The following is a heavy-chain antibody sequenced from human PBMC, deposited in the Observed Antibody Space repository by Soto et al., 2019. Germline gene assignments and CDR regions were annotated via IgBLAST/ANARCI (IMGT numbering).Heavy chain of an antibody. CDR3: ARDGGYSSVDY. CDR2: ISYDGSNK. J-gene: IGHJ4*02. D-gene: IGHD5-18*01. V-gene: IGHV3-30-3*01. Sequence: GGSLRLSCAASGFTFSSYAMHWVRQAPGKGLEWVAVISYDGSNKYYADSVKGRFTISRDNSKNTLYLQMNSLRAEDTAVYYCARDGGYSSVDYWGQGTLVTVSS. CDR1: GFTFSSYA.